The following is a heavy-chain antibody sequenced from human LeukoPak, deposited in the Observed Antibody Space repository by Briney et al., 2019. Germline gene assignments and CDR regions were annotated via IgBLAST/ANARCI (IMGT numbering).Heavy chain of an antibody. J-gene: IGHJ5*02. V-gene: IGHV1-2*02. Sequence: ASVKVSCRASGYTFTGYYMHWVRQAPGQGLEWMGWINPNSGGTNYAQKFQGRVTMTRDTSISTAYMELSRLRSDDTAVYYCARVSRSGGSCYLPLNWFDPWGQGTLVTVSS. D-gene: IGHD2-15*01. CDR1: GYTFTGYY. CDR2: INPNSGGT. CDR3: ARVSRSGGSCYLPLNWFDP.